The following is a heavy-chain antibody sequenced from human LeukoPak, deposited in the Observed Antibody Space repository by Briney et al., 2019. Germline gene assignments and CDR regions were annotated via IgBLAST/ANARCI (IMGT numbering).Heavy chain of an antibody. J-gene: IGHJ4*02. CDR2: ISDTGRRT. CDR3: GRHDSFIPF. V-gene: IGHV3-23*01. CDR1: GFTFSDYA. D-gene: IGHD3-16*02. Sequence: GGSLRLSCAASGFTFSDYAMTWVRQAAGKGLEWVSSISDTGRRTYYTDSVKGRFTISRDDSKKAVYLEMSTLRVEDTAIYFCGRHDSFIPFWGLGTLVTVSS.